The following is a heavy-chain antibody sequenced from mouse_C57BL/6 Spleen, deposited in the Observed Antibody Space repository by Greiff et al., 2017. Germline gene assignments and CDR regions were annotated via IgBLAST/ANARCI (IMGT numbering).Heavy chain of an antibody. CDR2: IDPEDGET. J-gene: IGHJ1*03. V-gene: IGHV14-2*01. D-gene: IGHD2-1*01. CDR3: ASLYYGTDAAFDD. Sequence: VHVQQSGAELVKPGASVKLSCKASGFNIKDYYMHWVKQRTEQGLEWIGGIDPEDGETRYDPKFKGKATLTVDTSSNTAYMQLSSLTSEDTAVYYCASLYYGTDAAFDDWGTGTSVTVSS. CDR1: GFNIKDYY.